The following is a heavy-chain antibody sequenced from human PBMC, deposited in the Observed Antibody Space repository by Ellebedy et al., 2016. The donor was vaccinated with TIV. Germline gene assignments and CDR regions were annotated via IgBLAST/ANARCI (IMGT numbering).Heavy chain of an antibody. CDR2: ISYDGSNK. J-gene: IGHJ6*03. Sequence: GGSLRLXXAASGFTFSSYGMHWVRQAPGKGLEWVAVISYDGSNKYYADSVKGRFTISRDNSKNTLYLQMNSLRGEDTAVYYCARPDSEDNYMDVWGKGTAVTVSS. V-gene: IGHV3-30*03. CDR3: ARPDSEDNYMDV. CDR1: GFTFSSYG.